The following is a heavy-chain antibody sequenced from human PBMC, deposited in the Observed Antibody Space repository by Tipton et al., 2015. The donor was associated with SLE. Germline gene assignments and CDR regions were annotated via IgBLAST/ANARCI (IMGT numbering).Heavy chain of an antibody. CDR1: GGSISSHY. D-gene: IGHD6-19*01. Sequence: TLSLTCTVSGGSISSHYWSWIRQPPGKGLEWIGYIYYSGSTNYNPSLKSRVTISVDTSKNQFPLKLSSVTAADTAVYYCATWKWAVAAYFDYWGQGTLVTVSS. J-gene: IGHJ4*02. CDR2: IYYSGST. CDR3: ATWKWAVAAYFDY. V-gene: IGHV4-59*11.